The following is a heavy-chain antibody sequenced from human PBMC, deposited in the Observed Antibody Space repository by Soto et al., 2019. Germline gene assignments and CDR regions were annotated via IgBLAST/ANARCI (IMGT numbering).Heavy chain of an antibody. J-gene: IGHJ5*02. V-gene: IGHV3-48*02. CDR3: AKDEDYDFWSGYWSS. CDR1: GFIFSDYG. CDR2: ISGSSDNI. D-gene: IGHD3-3*01. Sequence: HPGGSLRLSCAASGFIFSDYGMNWARQAPGKGLEWLSYISGSSDNIYYADSVKGRFTISRDNAKNSLYLQMDSLRDEDTAVYYCAKDEDYDFWSGYWSSWGQGTLVTVSS.